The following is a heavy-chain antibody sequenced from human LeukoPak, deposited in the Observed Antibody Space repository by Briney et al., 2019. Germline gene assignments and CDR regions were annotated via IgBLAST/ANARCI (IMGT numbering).Heavy chain of an antibody. V-gene: IGHV3-74*01. CDR3: ARDNSGPTPFDY. CDR2: INSDGSST. Sequence: PGGSLRLSCAASGFTLSSYWMHWVRQAPGKGLVWVSRINSDGSSTSYADSVKGRFTISRDNATNTLYLKMNSLRAEDTAVYYCARDNSGPTPFDYWGQGTLVTVSS. CDR1: GFTLSSYW. D-gene: IGHD5-12*01. J-gene: IGHJ4*02.